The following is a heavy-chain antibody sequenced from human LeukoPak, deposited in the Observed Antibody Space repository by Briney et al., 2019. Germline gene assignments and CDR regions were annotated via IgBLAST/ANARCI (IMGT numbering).Heavy chain of an antibody. V-gene: IGHV4-34*01. D-gene: IGHD6-13*01. CDR3: ASGYSRKLGY. CDR2: INHSGST. Sequence: SETLSLTCAVYGGSFSGYYWSWIRQPPGKGLEWIGEINHSGSTNYNPSLKSRVTISVDTSKNQFSLKLSSVTAADTVVYYCASGYSRKLGYWGQGTLVTVSS. J-gene: IGHJ4*02. CDR1: GGSFSGYY.